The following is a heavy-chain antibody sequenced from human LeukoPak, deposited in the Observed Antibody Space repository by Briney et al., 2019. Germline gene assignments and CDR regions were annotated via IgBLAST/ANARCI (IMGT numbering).Heavy chain of an antibody. D-gene: IGHD2-2*01. J-gene: IGHJ4*02. Sequence: GGSLSLSCSASGFTLSNYAMTWVRQAPGKGLDWVSAISGRGITTYYADSVKGRFTTSMDSSKNTVYLQMNSLRAEDTAVYFWAKDMWVGTTRVFDFWGQGTLVTVSS. CDR1: GFTLSNYA. CDR2: ISGRGITT. V-gene: IGHV3-23*01. CDR3: AKDMWVGTTRVFDF.